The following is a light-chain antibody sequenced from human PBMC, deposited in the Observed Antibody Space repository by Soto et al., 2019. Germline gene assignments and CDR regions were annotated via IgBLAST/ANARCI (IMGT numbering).Light chain of an antibody. CDR2: KAS. V-gene: IGKV1-5*03. CDR1: QSISSW. CDR3: QQSYSTPRT. Sequence: DIQMTQSPSTLSASVGYRVTITCRASQSISSWLAWYQQKPGKAPKLLIYKASTLKSGVPSRFSGSGSGTDFTLTISSLQPEDFATYYCQQSYSTPRTFGQGTKVDIK. J-gene: IGKJ1*01.